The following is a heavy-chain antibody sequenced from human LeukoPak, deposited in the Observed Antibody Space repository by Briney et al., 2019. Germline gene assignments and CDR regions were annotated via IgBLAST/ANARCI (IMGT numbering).Heavy chain of an antibody. CDR3: ARGGGSSIFGVVIIGYYMDV. Sequence: GGSLRLSCAASGFTVSSNYMSWVRQAPGKGLEWVSVIYSGGSTYYADSVKGQFTISRDNSKNTLYLQMNSLRAEDTAVYYCARGGGSSIFGVVIIGYYMDVWGKGTTVTVSS. J-gene: IGHJ6*03. V-gene: IGHV3-53*01. CDR1: GFTVSSNY. D-gene: IGHD3-3*01. CDR2: IYSGGST.